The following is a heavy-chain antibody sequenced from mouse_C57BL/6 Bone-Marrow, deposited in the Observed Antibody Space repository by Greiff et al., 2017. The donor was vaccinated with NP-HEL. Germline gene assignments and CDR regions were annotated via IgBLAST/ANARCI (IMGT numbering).Heavy chain of an antibody. CDR2: INPSSGYT. J-gene: IGHJ1*03. V-gene: IGHV1-4*01. CDR3: ARPCITTAWYFDV. CDR1: GYTFTNYT. Sequence: VQLQQSGAELARPGASVKMSCKASGYTFTNYTMHWVKQRPGQGLEWIGYINPSSGYTKYNQKFKDKATLTADKSSSTAYMQLSSLTSEDSAVYYCARPCITTAWYFDVWGTGTTVTVSS. D-gene: IGHD1-2*01.